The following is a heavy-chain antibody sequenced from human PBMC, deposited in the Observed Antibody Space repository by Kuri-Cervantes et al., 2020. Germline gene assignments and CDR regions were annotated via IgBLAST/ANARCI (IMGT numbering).Heavy chain of an antibody. V-gene: IGHV3-7*01. CDR1: GFTFSKYW. D-gene: IGHD1-1*01. J-gene: IGHJ4*02. CDR2: IQQDGSEK. Sequence: GESLKISCAASGFTFSKYWMSWVRQAPGKGLEWVANIQQDGSEKYYVDSVRGRFTISRDNAKKSLYLQMNSLSAEETAVYYCARTGTTIHSQNDYWGQGTLVTVSS. CDR3: ARTGTTIHSQNDY.